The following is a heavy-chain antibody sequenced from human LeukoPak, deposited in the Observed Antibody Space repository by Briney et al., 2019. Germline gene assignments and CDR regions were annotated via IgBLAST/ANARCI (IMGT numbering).Heavy chain of an antibody. CDR2: INYSGST. J-gene: IGHJ4*02. Sequence: PSETLSLTCTVSGGSISSSSYYWGWIRQPPGKGLEWIGSINYSGSTYYNPSLKSRVTISIDTSENQFSLKLASVTAADTAVYYCARQIGAGRWSFDYLGQGTLVTVSS. CDR1: GGSISSSSYY. D-gene: IGHD4-23*01. CDR3: ARQIGAGRWSFDY. V-gene: IGHV4-39*01.